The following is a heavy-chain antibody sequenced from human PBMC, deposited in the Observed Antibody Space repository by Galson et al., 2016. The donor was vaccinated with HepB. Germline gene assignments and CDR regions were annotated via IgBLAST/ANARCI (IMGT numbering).Heavy chain of an antibody. J-gene: IGHJ6*02. CDR1: GFTFSNFP. CDR3: ASFSSGWYRNFYYFSMDV. V-gene: IGHV3-30-3*01. CDR2: ISYDGNNK. Sequence: LRLSCAASGFTFSNFPMYWVRQAPGKGLAWVAVISYDGNNKYYADSVKGRFTISLDNSKNTLYLQMNSLSAEDTAVYYCASFSSGWYRNFYYFSMDVWGQGTTVTVSS. D-gene: IGHD6-19*01.